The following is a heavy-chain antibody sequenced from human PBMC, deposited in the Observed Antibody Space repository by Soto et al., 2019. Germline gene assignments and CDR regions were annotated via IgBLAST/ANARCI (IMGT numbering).Heavy chain of an antibody. CDR2: IIPIFGTA. D-gene: IGHD2-2*01. V-gene: IGHV1-69*12. Sequence: QVQLVQSGAEVKKPGSSVKVSCKASGGTFSSYAISWVRQAPGQGLEWMGGIIPIFGTANYAQKFQGRVTITADESTSTAYMELSSLRSEDTAVYYCVRSPGEYQLLAGVNYYYYGMDVWGQGTTVTVSS. CDR3: VRSPGEYQLLAGVNYYYYGMDV. J-gene: IGHJ6*02. CDR1: GGTFSSYA.